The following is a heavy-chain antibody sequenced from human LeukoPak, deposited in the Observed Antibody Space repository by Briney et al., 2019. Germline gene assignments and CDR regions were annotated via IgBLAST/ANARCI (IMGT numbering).Heavy chain of an antibody. Sequence: PGGSLRLSCAASGFTFSSYSMNWVRQAPGKGLEWVSSISSSSSYIYYADSVKGRFTISRDNAKNSLYLQMNSLRAEDTAVYYCASDSSGWYNGFDYWGQGTLVTVSS. V-gene: IGHV3-21*01. CDR3: ASDSSGWYNGFDY. CDR2: ISSSSSYI. J-gene: IGHJ4*02. D-gene: IGHD6-19*01. CDR1: GFTFSSYS.